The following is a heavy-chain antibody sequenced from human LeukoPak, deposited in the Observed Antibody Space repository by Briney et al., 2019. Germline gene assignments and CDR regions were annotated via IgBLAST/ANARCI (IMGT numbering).Heavy chain of an antibody. CDR3: AGGAAGIDY. V-gene: IGHV3-9*01. CDR1: GFTFDDYA. CDR2: ISWNSGSI. J-gene: IGHJ4*02. Sequence: GGSLRLSCAASGFTFDDYAMHWVRQAPGKGLEWVSGISWNSGSIGYADSVKGRFTISRDNAKNSLYLQMNSLRAEDTALYCCAGGAAGIDYWGQGTLVTVSS. D-gene: IGHD6-13*01.